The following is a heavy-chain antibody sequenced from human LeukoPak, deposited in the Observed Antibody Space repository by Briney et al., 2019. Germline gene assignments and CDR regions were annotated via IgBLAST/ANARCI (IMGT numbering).Heavy chain of an antibody. D-gene: IGHD3-3*01. CDR1: GGTFSSYA. J-gene: IGHJ4*02. V-gene: IGHV1-69*05. CDR2: IIPIFGTA. CDR3: ARISSGYRNEYYFDY. Sequence: VKVPCKASGGTFSSYAISWVRQAPGQGLEWMGGIIPIFGTANYAQKFQGRVTITTDESTSTAYMELSSLRSEDTAVYYCARISSGYRNEYYFDYWGQGTLVTVSS.